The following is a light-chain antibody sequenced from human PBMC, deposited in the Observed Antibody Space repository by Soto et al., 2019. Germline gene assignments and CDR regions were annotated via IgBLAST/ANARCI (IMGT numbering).Light chain of an antibody. J-gene: IGLJ1*01. CDR3: AAWDDSLSGHYV. V-gene: IGLV1-47*02. CDR1: SSNIGNNY. Sequence: QSVLTQPPSASGTPGQRVTISCSGSSSNIGNNYVYWYQQFPGTAPKLLIYANNRRPSGVPDRFSGSKSGTSASLAISGLRSEDEADYYCAAWDDSLSGHYVFGTGTKVTV. CDR2: ANN.